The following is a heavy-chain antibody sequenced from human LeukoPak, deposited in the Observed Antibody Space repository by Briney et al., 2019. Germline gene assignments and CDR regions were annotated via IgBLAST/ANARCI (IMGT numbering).Heavy chain of an antibody. J-gene: IGHJ4*02. CDR2: ISGSGGST. CDR3: ARETRVRWTDY. Sequence: PGGSLRLSCAASGFTFSSYGMSWVRQAPGKGLEWVSAISGSGGSTYYADSVKGRFTISRDNAKNSLYLQMNSLRAEDTAVYYCARETRVRWTDYWGQGILVTVSS. V-gene: IGHV3-23*01. D-gene: IGHD5-24*01. CDR1: GFTFSSYG.